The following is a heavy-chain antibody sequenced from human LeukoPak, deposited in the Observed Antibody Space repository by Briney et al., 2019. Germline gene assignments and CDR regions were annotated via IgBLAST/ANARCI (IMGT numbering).Heavy chain of an antibody. Sequence: GRPLRLSCVGSGFSFSNYGMHWVRQAPGKGLEWVAVISDDASHKYYADSVKGRFTISRDNSKNTLYLQMDSLRLEDTAVFYCAKNREGYSKLDWGQGTLVTVSS. J-gene: IGHJ4*02. D-gene: IGHD6-13*01. CDR2: ISDDASHK. CDR1: GFSFSNYG. V-gene: IGHV3-30*18. CDR3: AKNREGYSKLD.